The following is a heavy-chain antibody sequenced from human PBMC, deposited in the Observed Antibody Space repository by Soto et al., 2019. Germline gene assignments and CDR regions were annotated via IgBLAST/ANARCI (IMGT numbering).Heavy chain of an antibody. V-gene: IGHV3-33*01. CDR3: ARGIAVDTGMVYFDY. D-gene: IGHD5-18*01. Sequence: PGGSLRLSCAASGFTFSSYGMHWVRQAPGKGLEWVAVIWFDGSNQYYADSVKGRFTISKDNSKNTLFLQMNSLRAEDTAVYYCARGIAVDTGMVYFDYWGQGTLVTVSS. J-gene: IGHJ4*02. CDR1: GFTFSSYG. CDR2: IWFDGSNQ.